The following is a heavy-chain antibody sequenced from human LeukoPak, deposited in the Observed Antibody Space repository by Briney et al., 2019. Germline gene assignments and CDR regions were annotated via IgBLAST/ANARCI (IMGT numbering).Heavy chain of an antibody. CDR3: ARDWYSSGWYDYYYYMDV. Sequence: SETLSLTCAVYGGSFSGYYWSWIRQPPGKGLEWIGEINHSGSTNYNPSLKSRVTISVDTSKNQFSLKLSSVTAADTAVYYCARDWYSSGWYDYYYYMDVWGKGTTVTVSS. CDR2: INHSGST. D-gene: IGHD6-19*01. CDR1: GGSFSGYY. V-gene: IGHV4-34*01. J-gene: IGHJ6*03.